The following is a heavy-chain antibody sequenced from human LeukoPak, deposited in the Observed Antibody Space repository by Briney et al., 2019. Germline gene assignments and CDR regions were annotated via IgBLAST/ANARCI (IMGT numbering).Heavy chain of an antibody. CDR3: ARDWSNYVLDY. Sequence: GGSLRLSCAASGVTFSSYAMHWVRQAPGKGLEGVAVISYDGSNKYSADSVKGRFTISRDYSKKMRYLQMNGLRADDTAVYYCARDWSNYVLDYWGQGTLVTVSS. J-gene: IGHJ4*02. V-gene: IGHV3-30-3*01. CDR2: ISYDGSNK. D-gene: IGHD4-11*01. CDR1: GVTFSSYA.